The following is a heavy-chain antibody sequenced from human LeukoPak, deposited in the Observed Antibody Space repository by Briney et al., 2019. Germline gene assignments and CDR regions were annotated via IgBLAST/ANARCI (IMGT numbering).Heavy chain of an antibody. V-gene: IGHV4-39*07. D-gene: IGHD1-26*01. J-gene: IGHJ4*02. CDR2: IYYSGST. CDR3: ARSEKKWELTLGY. CDR1: GGGSISSTTYY. Sequence: SETLSLTCTVSGGGSISSTTYYWGWVRQPPGKRLEWIGSIYYSGSTYYSPSFKGRVTLSLDTSKNQFSLKLNSVTAADTAVYYCARSEKKWELTLGYWGQGTLVTVSS.